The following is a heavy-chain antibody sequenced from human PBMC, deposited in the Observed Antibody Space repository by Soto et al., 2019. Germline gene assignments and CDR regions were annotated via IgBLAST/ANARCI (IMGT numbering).Heavy chain of an antibody. CDR3: ASESHNLYYNFWSGYYNF. V-gene: IGHV4-31*03. CDR2: IHDSGST. Sequence: QVQLQESGPGLVKPSETLSLTCTVSGGSISSGGHYWNWIRQYPGKGLEWIWYIHDSGSTYYNPSLKSRVIISLDSSKNLFSLKLTSVTAADTAVYFCASESHNLYYNFWSGYYNFWGQGTLVTVSS. CDR1: GGSISSGGHY. D-gene: IGHD3-3*01. J-gene: IGHJ4*02.